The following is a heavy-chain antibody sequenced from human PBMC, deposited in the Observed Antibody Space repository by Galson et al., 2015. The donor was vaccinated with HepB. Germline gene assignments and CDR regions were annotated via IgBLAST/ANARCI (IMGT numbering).Heavy chain of an antibody. CDR3: ARSSRRDGYKDFDY. CDR2: IYPGDSDT. D-gene: IGHD5-24*01. J-gene: IGHJ4*02. Sequence: QSGAEVKKPGESLKISCKGSGYSFTSYWIGWVRQMPGKGLEWMGIIYPGDSDTRYSPSFQGQVTISADKSISTAYMELSSLRSEDTAVYYCARSSRRDGYKDFDYWGQGTLVTVSS. V-gene: IGHV5-51*03. CDR1: GYSFTSYW.